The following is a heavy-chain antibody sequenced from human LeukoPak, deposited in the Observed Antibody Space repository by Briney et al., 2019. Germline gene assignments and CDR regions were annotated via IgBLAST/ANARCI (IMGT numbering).Heavy chain of an antibody. J-gene: IGHJ5*02. CDR2: ISYDGSNK. Sequence: PGGSLRLSCAAPGFTFSSYGMPWVRQAPGKGLEWVAVISYDGSNKYYADSVKGRFTISRDNSKNTLYLQMNSLRAEDTAVYYCAKDVGDFWSGYYTGLAFGWFDPWGQGTLVTVSS. D-gene: IGHD3-3*01. V-gene: IGHV3-30*18. CDR3: AKDVGDFWSGYYTGLAFGWFDP. CDR1: GFTFSSYG.